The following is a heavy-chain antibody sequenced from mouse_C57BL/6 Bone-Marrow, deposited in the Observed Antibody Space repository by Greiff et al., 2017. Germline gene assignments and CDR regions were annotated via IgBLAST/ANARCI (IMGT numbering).Heavy chain of an antibody. V-gene: IGHV1-53*01. J-gene: IGHJ1*03. CDR3: ARKIDDYYWYFDV. CDR1: GYTFTSYW. Sequence: QVQLQQPGPELVKPGASVKLSCKASGYTFTSYWMHWVKQRPGQGLEWIGNINPSNGGTNYNEKFKSKATLTVDKYSSTAYMQLSSLTSEDSAVYDCARKIDDYYWYFDVWGTGTTVTVSS. D-gene: IGHD2-4*01. CDR2: INPSNGGT.